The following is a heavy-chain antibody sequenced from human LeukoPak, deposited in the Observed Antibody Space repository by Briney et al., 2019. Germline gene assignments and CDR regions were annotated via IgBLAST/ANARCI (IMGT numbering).Heavy chain of an antibody. CDR1: GGSISSGSYY. J-gene: IGHJ5*02. V-gene: IGHV4-61*02. D-gene: IGHD2-2*01. CDR2: IYTSGST. CDR3: ARDPFCSSSTGCYFEDWFDP. Sequence: SQTLSLTCTVSGGSISSGSYYWSWIRQPAGKGLEWIGRIYTSGSTNYNPSLKSRVTISVDTSKNQFSLKLSSVTAADTAVYYCARDPFCSSSTGCYFEDWFDPWGPGTLVTVSS.